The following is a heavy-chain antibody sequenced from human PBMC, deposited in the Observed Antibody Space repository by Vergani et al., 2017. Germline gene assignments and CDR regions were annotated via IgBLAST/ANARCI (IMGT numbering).Heavy chain of an antibody. J-gene: IGHJ4*02. D-gene: IGHD3-9*01. CDR3: AKDLDDILTGPFDY. V-gene: IGHV3-30*02. CDR2: IRYDGSNK. CDR1: GFTFSSYG. Sequence: QVQLVESGGGVVQPGGSLRLSCAASGFTFSSYGMHWVRQAPGKGLEWVAFIRYDGSNKHYADSVKGRFTISRDNSKNTLYLQMNSLRAEDTAVYYCAKDLDDILTGPFDYWGQGTLVTVSS.